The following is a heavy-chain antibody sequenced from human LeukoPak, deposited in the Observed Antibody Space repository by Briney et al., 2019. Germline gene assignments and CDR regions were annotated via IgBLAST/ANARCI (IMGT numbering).Heavy chain of an antibody. CDR1: GFTFSSYG. D-gene: IGHD3-10*01. V-gene: IGHV3-33*06. CDR3: AKDHGYRGFGELAAQYFDY. CDR2: IWYDGSNK. J-gene: IGHJ4*02. Sequence: GGSLRLSCAASGFTFSSYGVHWVRQAPGKGLEWVAVIWYDGSNKYYADSVKGRFTISRDNSKNTLYLQMNSLRAEDTAVYYCAKDHGYRGFGELAAQYFDYWGQGTLVTVSS.